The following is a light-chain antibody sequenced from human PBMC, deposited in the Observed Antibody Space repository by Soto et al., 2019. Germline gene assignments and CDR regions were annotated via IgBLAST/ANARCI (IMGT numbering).Light chain of an antibody. CDR1: QPIGTF. J-gene: IGKJ2*01. CDR3: QQTFTTPHT. V-gene: IGKV1-39*01. Sequence: DVQMTQSPSSLSASVRDRVTITCRASQPIGTFLNWYQQKPGKAPKLLISGTSSLQTGVPSRFSGSDSGTEFTLTITSLQPEDFATYFCQQTFTTPHTCGQGTKLEIK. CDR2: GTS.